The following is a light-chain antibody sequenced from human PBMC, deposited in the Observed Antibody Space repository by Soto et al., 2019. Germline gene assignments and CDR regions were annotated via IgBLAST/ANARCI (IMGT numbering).Light chain of an antibody. Sequence: DIQMTQSPSTLSASVGDRVTITCRASQSISSWLAWYQQKPGKAPKLLIYDASTLESGVPSRFSGSGSGTEFTLAISSLQPDDFATYFCQHYNSYPLTFGGGTKVEIE. J-gene: IGKJ4*01. CDR2: DAS. CDR1: QSISSW. CDR3: QHYNSYPLT. V-gene: IGKV1-5*01.